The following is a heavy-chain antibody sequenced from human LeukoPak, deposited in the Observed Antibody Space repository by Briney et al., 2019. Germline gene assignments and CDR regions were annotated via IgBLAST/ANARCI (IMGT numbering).Heavy chain of an antibody. CDR1: GFTFSSYA. CDR2: ISYDGSHK. Sequence: GGSLRLSCAASGFTFSSYAMHWVRQAAGKGLEWVAVISYDGSHKYYADSVKGRFTISRDNSKNTLYLQMNSLRAEDTAVYYSASLLPYGSGSWYGMDVWGQGTTVTVSS. J-gene: IGHJ6*02. CDR3: ASLLPYGSGSWYGMDV. D-gene: IGHD3-10*01. V-gene: IGHV3-30-3*01.